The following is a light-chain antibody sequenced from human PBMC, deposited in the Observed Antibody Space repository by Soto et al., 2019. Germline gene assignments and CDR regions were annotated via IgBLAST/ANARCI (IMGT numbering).Light chain of an antibody. V-gene: IGKV1-16*01. CDR2: GAS. J-gene: IGKJ1*01. CDR3: YQYNSYSAGR. CDR1: LTIGDS. Sequence: DIQMTQSPSSLSASVGDRATITCRASLTIGDSLSWFQQKAGKPPTLLIYGASALQSGVPSRFSGSGSGTEYTLTTSCRQTDDSAALYIYQYNSYSAGRFAEGTKVDIK.